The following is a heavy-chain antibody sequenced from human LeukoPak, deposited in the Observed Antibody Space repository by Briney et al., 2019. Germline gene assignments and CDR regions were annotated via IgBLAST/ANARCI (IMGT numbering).Heavy chain of an antibody. J-gene: IGHJ5*02. CDR2: ISAYNANT. CDR3: ARARLAVPGTMWLDP. CDR1: DYNFASYN. Sequence: ASVKVSCKPSDYNFASYNFGWVRQAPGQGLEWVGWISAYNANTNYAQKFQDRVTLTTDRSTSTAFMELRGLTSDDTAVYCCARARLAVPGTMWLDPWGQGTLVIVSS. V-gene: IGHV1-18*01. D-gene: IGHD6-19*01.